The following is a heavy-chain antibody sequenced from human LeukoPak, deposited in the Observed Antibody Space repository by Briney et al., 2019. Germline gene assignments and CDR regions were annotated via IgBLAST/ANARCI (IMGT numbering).Heavy chain of an antibody. CDR2: IYYSGST. D-gene: IGHD5-18*01. CDR1: GGSISSSSYY. J-gene: IGHJ3*02. V-gene: IGHV4-39*07. Sequence: SQTLSLTCTVSGGSISSSSYYWGWIRQPPGKGLEWIGSIYYSGSTYYNPSLKSRVTISVDTSKNQFSLKLSSVTAADTAVYYCAKTGEYSYGYGDAFDIWGQGTIVTVSS. CDR3: AKTGEYSYGYGDAFDI.